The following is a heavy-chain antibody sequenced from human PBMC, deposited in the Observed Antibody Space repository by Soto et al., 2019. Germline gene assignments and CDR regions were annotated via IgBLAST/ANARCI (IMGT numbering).Heavy chain of an antibody. CDR2: ISPSSSYT. CDR3: ARNHISASGTSAYDI. D-gene: IGHD6-13*01. J-gene: IGHJ3*02. CDR1: GFTFSDYY. Sequence: GGSLRLSCAASGFTFSDYYMSWIRQAPGKGLEWVSYISPSSSYTNYAVSVKGRFTISRDNAKNSVYLQMNSLRAEDTAVYYCARNHISASGTSAYDIWGQGTMVTVS. V-gene: IGHV3-11*06.